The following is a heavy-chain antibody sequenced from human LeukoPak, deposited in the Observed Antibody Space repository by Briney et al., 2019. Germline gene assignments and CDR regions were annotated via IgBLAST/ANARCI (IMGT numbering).Heavy chain of an antibody. J-gene: IGHJ4*02. CDR3: ARVTVDTAMETNY. CDR1: GGSISSSSYY. D-gene: IGHD5-18*01. V-gene: IGHV4-30-4*08. CDR2: IYYSGST. Sequence: SETLSLTCTVSGGSISSSSYYWGWIRQPPGKGLEWIGYIYYSGSTYYNPSLKSRVTISVDTSKNQFSLKLSSVTAADTAVYYCARVTVDTAMETNYWGQGTLVTVSS.